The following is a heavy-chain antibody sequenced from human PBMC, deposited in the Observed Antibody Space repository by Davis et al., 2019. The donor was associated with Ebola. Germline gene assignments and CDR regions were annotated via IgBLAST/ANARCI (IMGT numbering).Heavy chain of an antibody. Sequence: PGGSLRLSCAVSGFSFNSYWMHWVRQVPGKGLVWVSRINYDATGTTYADSVKGRFTISRDNAKNTLYLQMNSLRAEDTAVYYCARDNILTGYSLDYWGQGTLVTVSS. CDR1: GFSFNSYW. D-gene: IGHD3-9*01. J-gene: IGHJ4*02. CDR3: ARDNILTGYSLDY. CDR2: INYDATGT. V-gene: IGHV3-74*01.